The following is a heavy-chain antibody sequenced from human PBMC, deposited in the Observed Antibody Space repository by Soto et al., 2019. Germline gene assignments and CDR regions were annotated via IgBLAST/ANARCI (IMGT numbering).Heavy chain of an antibody. Sequence: QVQLQESGPGLVKPSQTLSLTCTVSGGSISSGGYYWSWIRQHPGKGLEWIGYIYYIGSTYYNPSLESRVTISVDTSKNQFSRKLSSVTAADTAVYYCARDRGIAAAGSEGAFDIWGQGTMVTVSS. CDR3: ARDRGIAAAGSEGAFDI. CDR1: GGSISSGGYY. J-gene: IGHJ3*02. V-gene: IGHV4-31*03. D-gene: IGHD6-13*01. CDR2: IYYIGST.